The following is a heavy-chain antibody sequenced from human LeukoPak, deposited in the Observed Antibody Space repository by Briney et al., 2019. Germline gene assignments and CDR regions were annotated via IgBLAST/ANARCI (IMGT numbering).Heavy chain of an antibody. V-gene: IGHV3-33*01. D-gene: IGHD1-26*01. CDR2: IFYNGGNK. J-gene: IGHJ3*01. Sequence: PGGSLRLSCAASGSTFSHFGMHWIRQAPGKGLEWVAVIFYNGGNKYYGDSVKGRFTISRDNSKNTHDLQMNSLRAEDTGVYYCARDRGGTYTVGGAFDAWGQGILVTVSS. CDR3: ARDRGGTYTVGGAFDA. CDR1: GSTFSHFG.